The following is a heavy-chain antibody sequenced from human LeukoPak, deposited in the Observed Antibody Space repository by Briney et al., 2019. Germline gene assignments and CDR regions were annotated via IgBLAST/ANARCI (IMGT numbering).Heavy chain of an antibody. V-gene: IGHV4-59*01. CDR1: GGSISSYY. CDR3: ASILGGGYFDY. D-gene: IGHD3-16*01. J-gene: IGHJ4*02. Sequence: PSETLSLTCTVSGGSISSYYWSWIRQPPGKGLEWIGYIYYSGSTNYNPSPKSRVTISVDTSKNQFSLKLSSVTAADTAVYYCASILGGGYFDYWGQGTLVTVSS. CDR2: IYYSGST.